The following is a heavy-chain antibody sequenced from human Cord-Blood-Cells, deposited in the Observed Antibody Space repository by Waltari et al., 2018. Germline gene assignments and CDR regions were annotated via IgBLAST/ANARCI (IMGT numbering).Heavy chain of an antibody. D-gene: IGHD6-13*01. J-gene: IGHJ4*02. Sequence: QLQLQESGPGLVKPSETLSLTCTVYGGSISSSSYYWGWIRQPPGKGLEWIGSIYYSGSTYYNPSLKSRVTISVDTSKNQFSLKLSSVTAADTAVYYCASGYSSSWYFDYWGQGTLVTVSS. V-gene: IGHV4-39*01. CDR2: IYYSGST. CDR1: GGSISSSSYY. CDR3: ASGYSSSWYFDY.